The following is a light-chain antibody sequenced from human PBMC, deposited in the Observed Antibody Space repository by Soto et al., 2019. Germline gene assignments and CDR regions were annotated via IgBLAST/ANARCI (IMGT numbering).Light chain of an antibody. CDR2: DAS. V-gene: IGKV1-33*01. J-gene: IGKJ5*01. CDR1: QDISNY. CDR3: QQSDSLPIT. Sequence: DIQMTQSPSSLSASVGDRVTITCRASQDISNYLNWYQQRPGQAPKLLIYDASNLERGLPSRFSGTRSWTHFTFAITSLQPEDVATYYCQQSDSLPITCGQGTRLEI.